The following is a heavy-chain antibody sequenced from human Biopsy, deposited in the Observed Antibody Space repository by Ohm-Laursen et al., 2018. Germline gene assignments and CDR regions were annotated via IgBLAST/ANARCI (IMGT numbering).Heavy chain of an antibody. CDR2: IWYDGSNK. D-gene: IGHD6-19*01. CDR3: ARGGIAVAGTNFDY. CDR1: GFTFTSYA. V-gene: IGHV3-33*08. Sequence: SLRLSCAASGFTFTSYAMHWVRQAPGKGLEWVAAIWYDGSNKNYADSVKGRFTISRDNSKSTLYLQMNSLRAEDTAVYYCARGGIAVAGTNFDYWGQGTLVTVSS. J-gene: IGHJ4*02.